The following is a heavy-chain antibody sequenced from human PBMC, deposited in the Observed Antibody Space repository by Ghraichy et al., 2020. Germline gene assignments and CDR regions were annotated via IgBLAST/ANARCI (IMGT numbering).Heavy chain of an antibody. CDR2: ISSTGSFK. D-gene: IGHD1-14*01. V-gene: IGHV3-21*01. CDR1: GFTFRNYA. CDR3: VREMRKVGTD. J-gene: IGHJ4*02. Sequence: GASLRLSCSVAGFTFRNYAMNWVRQAPGKGLEWVSTISSTGSFKHYADPVKGRFIISRDDANNSMSLQMNSLRVEDTAVYFCVREMRKVGTDWGQGTLVIVSS.